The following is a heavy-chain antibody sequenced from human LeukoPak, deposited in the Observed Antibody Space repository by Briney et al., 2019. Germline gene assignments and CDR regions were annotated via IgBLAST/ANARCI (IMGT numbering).Heavy chain of an antibody. D-gene: IGHD7-27*01. Sequence: GGSLRLSCAASGFTFSSYGMSWVREAPGKGLECVSAISGSGGSTYYADSVKGRFTISRDNSKNTLYLQMNSLRAEGTAVYYCAKVLGDWGYYFDYWGQGTLVTVSS. CDR1: GFTFSSYG. V-gene: IGHV3-23*01. CDR3: AKVLGDWGYYFDY. CDR2: ISGSGGST. J-gene: IGHJ4*02.